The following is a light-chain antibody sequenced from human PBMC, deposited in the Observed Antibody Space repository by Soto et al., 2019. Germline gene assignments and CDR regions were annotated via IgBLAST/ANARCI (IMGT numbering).Light chain of an antibody. CDR2: DAS. Sequence: ETVLTQSPSTLSVSPGERATLSCRASQSVGTKLVWYQQKPGQAPRLLMYDASTMATDIPARFSGSGSGTEFTLTISSLQSEDFAVYYCQQFAGSPLTFGGGTEVEIK. CDR3: QQFAGSPLT. J-gene: IGKJ4*01. V-gene: IGKV3-15*01. CDR1: QSVGTK.